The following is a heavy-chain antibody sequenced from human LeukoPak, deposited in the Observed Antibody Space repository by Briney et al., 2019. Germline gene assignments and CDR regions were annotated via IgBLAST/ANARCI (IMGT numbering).Heavy chain of an antibody. D-gene: IGHD6-13*01. V-gene: IGHV4-59*01. CDR3: ARVSRQLASYFDY. CDR1: GGSISSYY. CDR2: IYYSGST. J-gene: IGHJ4*02. Sequence: SETLSPTCTVSGGSISSYYWSWIRQPPGKGLEWIGYIYYSGSTNYNPSLKSRVTISVDTSKNQFSLKLSSVTAADTAVYYCARVSRQLASYFDYWGQGTLVTVSS.